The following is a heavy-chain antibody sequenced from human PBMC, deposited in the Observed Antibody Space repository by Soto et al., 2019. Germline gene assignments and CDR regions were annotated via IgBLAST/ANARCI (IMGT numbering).Heavy chain of an antibody. J-gene: IGHJ6*02. CDR3: TREGSAPYYYYGMDA. V-gene: IGHV1-18*01. D-gene: IGHD3-10*01. CDR1: GYTFTTYG. Sequence: SVKVSCKAPGYTFTTYGISWVRQAPGQGLEWLGWINTHNGNTNYAQNLQGRVIMTADTSTSTAYMELRSLRSDDTAIYYCTREGSAPYYYYGMDAWGQGTTVTVSS. CDR2: INTHNGNT.